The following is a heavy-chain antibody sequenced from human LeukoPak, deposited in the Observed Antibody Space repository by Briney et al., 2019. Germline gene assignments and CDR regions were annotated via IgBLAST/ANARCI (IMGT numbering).Heavy chain of an antibody. Sequence: PGGSLRLSCAASGFTFSRNAMNWVRQAPGKGLEWVSFISSSSNYMSYADSVRGRFTISRDNAKNSLYLQMNSLRAEDTAVYYCARPLDSSNNYFDYWGQGTLVTVSA. CDR2: ISSSSNYM. V-gene: IGHV3-21*01. D-gene: IGHD6-13*01. J-gene: IGHJ4*02. CDR1: GFTFSRNA. CDR3: ARPLDSSNNYFDY.